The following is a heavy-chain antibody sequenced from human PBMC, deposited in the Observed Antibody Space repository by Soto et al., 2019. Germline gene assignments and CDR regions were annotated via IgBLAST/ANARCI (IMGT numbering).Heavy chain of an antibody. D-gene: IGHD6-6*01. CDR3: ARVAGSSSTHYYYYMDV. J-gene: IGHJ6*03. CDR1: GGSFSGYY. V-gene: IGHV4-34*01. Sequence: SETLSLTCAVYGGSFSGYYWSWIRQPPGKGLEWIGEINHSGSTNYNPSLKSRVTISVDTSKNQFSLKLSSVTAADTAVYYCARVAGSSSTHYYYYMDVWGKGTTVTVSS. CDR2: INHSGST.